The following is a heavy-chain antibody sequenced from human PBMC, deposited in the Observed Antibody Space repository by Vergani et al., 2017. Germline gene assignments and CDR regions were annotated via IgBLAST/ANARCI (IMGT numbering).Heavy chain of an antibody. CDR2: IYSTGST. V-gene: IGHV4-31*03. J-gene: IGHJ4*02. D-gene: IGHD3-22*01. CDR3: ARKGGYDEGDAFRIGYFDS. CDR1: GDSSSSGVYY. Sequence: QVQLQESGPGLVKPSQTLSLTCSVPGDSSSSGVYYWNWIRQHPGKGLEWIGYIYSTGSTHHNPSLRRRINMSVDTSKNQFSLKLNSVTAADTAMYYWARKGGYDEGDAFRIGYFDSWGPGILVTVSS.